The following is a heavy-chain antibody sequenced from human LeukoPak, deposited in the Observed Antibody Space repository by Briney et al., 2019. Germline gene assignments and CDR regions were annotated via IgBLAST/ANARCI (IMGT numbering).Heavy chain of an antibody. V-gene: IGHV1-2*02. CDR1: GYTFIDYY. CDR3: ARVRDFGVGHKGGFDY. Sequence: GSSVKVSCKASGYTFIDYYVHWVRQAPGQGLEWMGWINPNSGGTNHAQKFQGRVTMTRDTSISTAYMELSRLTSDDTAVYYCARVRDFGVGHKGGFDYWGQGTLVTVSS. CDR2: INPNSGGT. J-gene: IGHJ4*02. D-gene: IGHD3-3*01.